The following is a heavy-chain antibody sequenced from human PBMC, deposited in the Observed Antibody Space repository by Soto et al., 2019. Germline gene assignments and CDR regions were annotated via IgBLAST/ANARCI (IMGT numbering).Heavy chain of an antibody. D-gene: IGHD5-12*01. Sequence: QVQLVQSGAEVKKPGASVKVSCKVSGYTLTELSMHWVRQAPGKGLEWMGGFDPEDGETISAQKFQGRVTMTEETSTGTAYMELSSLRSEDTAVYYCATWASGYNLPRDYWGQGTLVTVSS. CDR1: GYTLTELS. CDR3: ATWASGYNLPRDY. J-gene: IGHJ4*02. CDR2: FDPEDGET. V-gene: IGHV1-24*01.